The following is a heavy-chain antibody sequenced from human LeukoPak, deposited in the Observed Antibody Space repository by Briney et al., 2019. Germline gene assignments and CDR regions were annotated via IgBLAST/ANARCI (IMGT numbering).Heavy chain of an antibody. CDR3: ARGNGNMDIVVVPADY. CDR1: GYTFTSYA. CDR2: INAGNGNT. V-gene: IGHV1-3*01. Sequence: ASVKVSCKASGYTFTSYAMHWVRQAPGQRLEWMGWINAGNGNTKYSQKFQGRVTITRDTSASTAYMELSSLRSEDTAVYYCARGNGNMDIVVVPADYWGQGTLVTVSS. J-gene: IGHJ4*02. D-gene: IGHD2-2*03.